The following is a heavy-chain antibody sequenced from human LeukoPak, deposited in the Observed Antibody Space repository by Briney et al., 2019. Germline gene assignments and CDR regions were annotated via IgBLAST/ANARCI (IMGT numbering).Heavy chain of an antibody. D-gene: IGHD2-2*01. V-gene: IGHV3-13*04. CDR3: ARVGCSSTSCYFDY. J-gene: IGHJ4*02. Sequence: GGSLRLSCAASGFTFSTYDMHWVRQATGKGLEWVSTIGTAGDTYYPGSVKGRFTISRENAKNSLYLQMNSLRAGDTAVYYCARVGCSSTSCYFDYWGQGTLVTVSS. CDR1: GFTFSTYD. CDR2: IGTAGDT.